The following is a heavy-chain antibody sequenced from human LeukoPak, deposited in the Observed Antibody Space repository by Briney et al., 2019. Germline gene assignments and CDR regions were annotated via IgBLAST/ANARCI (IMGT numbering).Heavy chain of an antibody. CDR2: IGATT. D-gene: IGHD3-10*01. CDR1: GIIFGSYA. Sequence: GGSLRLSCAGSGIIFGSYAMSWVRQAPGKGLEWVSAIGATTYYADSVKGRFTISRDTSKNTLYLQMNSLRGEDTAVYYCARARYGSGGYFFDFWGQGTLVTVSS. J-gene: IGHJ4*02. V-gene: IGHV3-23*01. CDR3: ARARYGSGGYFFDF.